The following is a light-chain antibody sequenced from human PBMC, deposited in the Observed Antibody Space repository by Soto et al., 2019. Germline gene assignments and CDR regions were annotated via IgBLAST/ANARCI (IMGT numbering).Light chain of an antibody. J-gene: IGKJ1*01. CDR1: QSMNSW. CDR2: DAS. Sequence: GDRGTITCRASQSMNSWLAWYQQKPGEAPKVLIYDASSLESGVPSRFSGSGSGTEFTLTIGSLQPEDFATYYCLRYNAFSQTFGQGTKVDIK. V-gene: IGKV1-5*01. CDR3: LRYNAFSQT.